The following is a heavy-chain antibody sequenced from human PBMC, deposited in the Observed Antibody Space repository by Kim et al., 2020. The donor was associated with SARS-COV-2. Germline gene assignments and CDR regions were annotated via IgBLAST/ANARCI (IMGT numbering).Heavy chain of an antibody. Sequence: SETLSLTCTVSGASITGYYWSWIRQPPDKGLEWIAYVHRTGTTIYNPSLKTRVTLSLDTSKNQVSLDLTSVTAADTAIYYCATGDWSKGFFDYWGQGTLAAVSS. CDR3: ATGDWSKGFFDY. J-gene: IGHJ4*02. D-gene: IGHD1-1*01. CDR2: VHRTGTT. V-gene: IGHV4-59*08. CDR1: GASITGYY.